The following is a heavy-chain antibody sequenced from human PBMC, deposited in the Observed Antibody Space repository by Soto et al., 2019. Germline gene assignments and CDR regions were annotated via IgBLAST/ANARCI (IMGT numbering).Heavy chain of an antibody. D-gene: IGHD2-15*01. V-gene: IGHV1-18*01. Sequence: QVQLVQFGAEVKKPGASVKVSCKASGYTYTSYGFSWVRQARGQGLEWMGWITTYNGNTNYAQKLQGRVTMTTDTSTRTADMELRSLRSDDTAVYYCVVAAQSYYFDYWGQGTLVTVSS. J-gene: IGHJ4*02. CDR3: VVAAQSYYFDY. CDR2: ITTYNGNT. CDR1: GYTYTSYG.